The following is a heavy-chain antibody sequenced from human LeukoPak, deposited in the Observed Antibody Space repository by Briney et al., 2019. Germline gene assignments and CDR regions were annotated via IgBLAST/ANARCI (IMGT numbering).Heavy chain of an antibody. Sequence: PGGSLRLSCAASGFDLSTYAMHWVRQAPGKGLEWVAVIWFDESIKYYADSVKGRFTISRDNSKNTLYLQMTSLRAEDSAVYYCAGLYGNSRPAAMGTLFDNWGQGTLVTVSS. CDR1: GFDLSTYA. CDR2: IWFDESIK. J-gene: IGHJ4*02. D-gene: IGHD4-23*01. V-gene: IGHV3-33*01. CDR3: AGLYGNSRPAAMGTLFDN.